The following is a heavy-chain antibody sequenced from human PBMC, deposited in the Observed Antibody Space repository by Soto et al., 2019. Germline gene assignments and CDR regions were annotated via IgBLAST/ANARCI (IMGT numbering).Heavy chain of an antibody. D-gene: IGHD3-10*01. Sequence: RAAGCRYTGYVIRWVRQAKEQGLEWMGWVSAYNGNTNYAQKLQGRVTMTTDTSTSTAYMELRSLRSDDTAVYYCARYPHTVRGVTASWFDPWGQGTLVSGSS. CDR1: GCRYTGYV. V-gene: IGHV1-18*01. CDR3: ARYPHTVRGVTASWFDP. J-gene: IGHJ5*02. CDR2: VSAYNGNT.